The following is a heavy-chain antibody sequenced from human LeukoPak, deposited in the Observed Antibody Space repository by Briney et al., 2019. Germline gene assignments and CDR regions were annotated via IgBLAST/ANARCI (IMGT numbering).Heavy chain of an antibody. J-gene: IGHJ6*03. D-gene: IGHD5-12*01. CDR1: GGTFSSYA. CDR2: IIPIFGTA. V-gene: IGHV1-69*05. CDR3: ARVGYSGYGYYYYMDV. Sequence: SVKVSCKASGGTFSSYAISWVRQAPGQGLEWMGGIIPIFGTANYAQKFQGRVTITTDESTSTAYMELSSLRSEDTAVYYCARVGYSGYGYYYYMDVWGKGTTVTVSS.